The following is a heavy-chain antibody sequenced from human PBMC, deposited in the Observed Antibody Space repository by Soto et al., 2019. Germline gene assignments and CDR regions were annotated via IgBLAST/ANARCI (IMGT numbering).Heavy chain of an antibody. CDR3: ARGWNDFPH. J-gene: IGHJ1*01. Sequence: SVKVSCKASGGTFSSYAISWVRQAPGQGLECMGGIIPVFGTANYAQKFQGRGTINADESTSTVYMELSSLRSEDTAVYYCARGWNDFPHWGQGTLVTVSS. D-gene: IGHD1-1*01. CDR1: GGTFSSYA. V-gene: IGHV1-69*01. CDR2: IIPVFGTA.